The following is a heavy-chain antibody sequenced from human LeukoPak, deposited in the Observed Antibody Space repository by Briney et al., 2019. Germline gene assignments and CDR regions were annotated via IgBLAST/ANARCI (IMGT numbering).Heavy chain of an antibody. CDR1: GGSISSANYY. CDR3: ARGIAAAAKQGGFDY. Sequence: PSETLSLTCTVSGGSISSANYYWSWIRQHPEKGLEWIGYIYYTGSAHYNPSLDSRVTLSVDTSKNQFSLTLISMTAADTAVYYCARGIAAAAKQGGFDYWGQGTLVTVSS. D-gene: IGHD6-13*01. V-gene: IGHV4-31*03. J-gene: IGHJ4*02. CDR2: IYYTGSA.